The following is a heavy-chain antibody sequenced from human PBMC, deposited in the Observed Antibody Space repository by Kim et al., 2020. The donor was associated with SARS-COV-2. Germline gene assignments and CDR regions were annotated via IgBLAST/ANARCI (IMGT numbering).Heavy chain of an antibody. CDR1: GFTFSSYA. J-gene: IGHJ6*02. D-gene: IGHD4-4*01. CDR2: ISGSGSST. Sequence: GSLRLSCAASGFTFSSYAMSWVRQAPGKGLEWLSAISGSGSSTYYADSVKGRFTISRDNSKNTLYLQMNSLRAEYTAVYYCAKGVRGYSNYVIYGMDVWGQGNTVTVSS. CDR3: AKGVRGYSNYVIYGMDV. V-gene: IGHV3-23*01.